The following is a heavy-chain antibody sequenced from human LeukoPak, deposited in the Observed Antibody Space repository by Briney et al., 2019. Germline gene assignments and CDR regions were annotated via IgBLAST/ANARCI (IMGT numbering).Heavy chain of an antibody. V-gene: IGHV3-48*03. Sequence: GGSLRLSCGASGFTFCSYEMNWVGQAPGKGLEWVSYISGSGETTYYADSVQGRFTISRDNAKNSLYLQMNSLRAEDTAVYYCARDLSVARNYGMDVWGQGTTVTVSS. J-gene: IGHJ6*02. CDR1: GFTFCSYE. D-gene: IGHD6-19*01. CDR3: ARDLSVARNYGMDV. CDR2: ISGSGETT.